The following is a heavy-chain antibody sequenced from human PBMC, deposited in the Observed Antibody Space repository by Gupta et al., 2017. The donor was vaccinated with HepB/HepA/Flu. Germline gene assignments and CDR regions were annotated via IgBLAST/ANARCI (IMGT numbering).Heavy chain of an antibody. J-gene: IGHJ3*01. CDR3: TTYIQQGAPDV. CDR1: QLIKDYA. CDR2: IYSAGIT. V-gene: IGHV3-9*01. D-gene: IGHD5-18*01. Sequence: EVQLVESGGDLVQPGGSLRLSCAASQLIKDYAMHWLRQIPGKGLEWVSGIYSAGITVYADSVRGRFTISRENTKYSLFFHMKSLSAEDTALYFGTTYIQQGAPDVWGQGTTVTVSS.